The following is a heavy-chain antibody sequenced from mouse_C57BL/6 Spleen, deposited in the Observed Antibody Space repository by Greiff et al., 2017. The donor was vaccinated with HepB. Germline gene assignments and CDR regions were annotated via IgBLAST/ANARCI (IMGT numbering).Heavy chain of an antibody. D-gene: IGHD1-1*01. V-gene: IGHV1-39*01. Sequence: VKPGASVKISCKASGYSFTDYNMNWVKQSNGKSLEWIGVINPNYGTTSYNQKFKGKATLTVDQSSSTAYMQLNSLTSEDSAVYYCARKRTTVVATDYYAMDYWGQGTSVTVSS. CDR1: GYSFTDYN. CDR3: ARKRTTVVATDYYAMDY. J-gene: IGHJ4*01. CDR2: INPNYGTT.